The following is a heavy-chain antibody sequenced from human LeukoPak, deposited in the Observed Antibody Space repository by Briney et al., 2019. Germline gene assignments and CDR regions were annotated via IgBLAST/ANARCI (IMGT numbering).Heavy chain of an antibody. Sequence: SGRSLRLSCAASGFTFSSYGMHWVRQAPGKGLEWVAVISNDGIKKYYADSVKGRFTISRDNSKNTLYLQMNSLRVEDTAVDYCAKDVGYYGSGSYYSDWGQGTLVTVSS. J-gene: IGHJ4*02. D-gene: IGHD3-10*01. V-gene: IGHV3-30*18. CDR1: GFTFSSYG. CDR3: AKDVGYYGSGSYYSD. CDR2: ISNDGIKK.